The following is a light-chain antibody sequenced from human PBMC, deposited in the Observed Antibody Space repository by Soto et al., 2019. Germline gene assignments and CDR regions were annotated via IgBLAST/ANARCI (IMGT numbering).Light chain of an antibody. CDR1: SSDVGDYYY. J-gene: IGLJ2*01. Sequence: QSALTQPASVSGSPGQSIAISCSGTSSDVGDYYYVACYQQHPGKAPKPLIYGVTDRPSGVSNRFSGSRSDSTASLTISGLQDEDEAEYYCSSYTSSSTLKVGGGTKVTVL. CDR3: SSYTSSSTLK. CDR2: GVT. V-gene: IGLV2-14*01.